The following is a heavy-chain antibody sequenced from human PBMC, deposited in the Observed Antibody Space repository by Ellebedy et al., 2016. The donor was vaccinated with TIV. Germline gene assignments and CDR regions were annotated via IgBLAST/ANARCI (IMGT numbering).Heavy chain of an antibody. CDR3: ARGTGPHNWNDGHYYYGMDV. D-gene: IGHD1-20*01. J-gene: IGHJ6*02. V-gene: IGHV3-66*01. CDR2: IYSGGST. CDR1: GFTVSSNY. Sequence: GGSLRLXXAASGFTVSSNYMSWVRQAPGKGLEWVSVIYSGGSTYYADSVKGRFTISRDNSKNTLYLQMNSLRAEDTAVYYCARGTGPHNWNDGHYYYGMDVWGQGTTVTVSS.